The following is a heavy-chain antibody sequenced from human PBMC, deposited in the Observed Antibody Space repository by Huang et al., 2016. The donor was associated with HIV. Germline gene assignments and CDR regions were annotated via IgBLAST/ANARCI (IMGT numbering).Heavy chain of an antibody. CDR1: GGSFSGYY. CDR3: ARGQGGYYYYYMDV. Sequence: QVQLQQWGAGLLRPSETLSLTCAVYGGSFSGYYGTWIRQPPGKGREWIGEINHSESTNDNPSLKSRVTISVDTSRNQFSLTLTSVTAADTAVYYCARGQGGYYYYYMDVWGKGTTVTVSS. V-gene: IGHV4-34*01. J-gene: IGHJ6*03. CDR2: INHSEST.